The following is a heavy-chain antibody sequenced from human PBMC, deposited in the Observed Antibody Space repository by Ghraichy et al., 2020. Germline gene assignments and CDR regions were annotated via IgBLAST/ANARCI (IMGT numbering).Heavy chain of an antibody. Sequence: GGSLRLPCAASGFSFSSYWMAWVRQTPGKGLEWVGNIKEDGSEKYYVDSVKGRFTISRDNGESSLSLQMKSLRAEDTAVYYCATHHSWRFDYWGQGILVTVSS. CDR1: GFSFSSYW. CDR2: IKEDGSEK. J-gene: IGHJ4*02. V-gene: IGHV3-7*03. D-gene: IGHD1-26*01. CDR3: ATHHSWRFDY.